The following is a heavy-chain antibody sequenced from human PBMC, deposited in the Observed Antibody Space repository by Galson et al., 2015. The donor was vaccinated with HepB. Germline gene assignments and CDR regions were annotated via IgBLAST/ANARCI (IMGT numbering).Heavy chain of an antibody. Sequence: FLRLSCAASGFTFRTYAMHWVRQAPGEGLVWVSRVKDDGTFKTYADSVKGRFTISRDNAKNTLYLQMNSLRAEDTAVYYCAREGNCAGGCCHFDSWGQGSLITVPS. D-gene: IGHD2-21*02. J-gene: IGHJ4*02. CDR3: AREGNCAGGCCHFDS. CDR1: GFTFRTYA. V-gene: IGHV3-74*01. CDR2: VKDDGTFK.